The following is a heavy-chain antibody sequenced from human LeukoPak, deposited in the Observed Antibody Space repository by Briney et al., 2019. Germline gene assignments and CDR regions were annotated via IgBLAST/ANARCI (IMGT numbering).Heavy chain of an antibody. V-gene: IGHV4-30-4*01. Sequence: SQTLSLMCTVSGASINSDDFYWTWIRQPPGEGLEWIGYIYSSGTTYYSPSLGSRVTISTDTSKNQVSLRLTSVTAADTAVYYCAGGGALVATFKYWGQGTLVTVSS. J-gene: IGHJ4*02. CDR2: IYSSGTT. CDR3: AGGGALVATFKY. CDR1: GASINSDDFY. D-gene: IGHD5-12*01.